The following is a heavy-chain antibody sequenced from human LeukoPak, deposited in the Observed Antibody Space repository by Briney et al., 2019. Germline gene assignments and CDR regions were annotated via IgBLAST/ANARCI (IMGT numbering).Heavy chain of an antibody. Sequence: ASVKVSCKASGYTFTSYAMHWVRQAPGQRLEWMGWINAGNGNTKYSQKFQGRVTITRDTSASTAYMELSSLRSEDTAVYYCARVGEWELPLLDYWGQGTLVTVSS. CDR2: INAGNGNT. CDR3: ARVGEWELPLLDY. V-gene: IGHV1-3*01. J-gene: IGHJ4*02. D-gene: IGHD1-26*01. CDR1: GYTFTSYA.